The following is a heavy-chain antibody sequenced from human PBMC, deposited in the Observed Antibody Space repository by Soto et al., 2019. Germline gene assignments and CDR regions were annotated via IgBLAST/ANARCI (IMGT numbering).Heavy chain of an antibody. D-gene: IGHD1-1*01. J-gene: IGHJ4*02. V-gene: IGHV3-23*01. CDR2: ISSGGGST. Sequence: GGSLRLSCAASGFTFSSYAMSWVRQAPGKGLEWVSTISSGGGSTYYADSVKGRFTISRDNSENKLYLQMNSLRAEDTAVYYCARHAAGWNRPFDSWGRGTLVTVSS. CDR3: ARHAAGWNRPFDS. CDR1: GFTFSSYA.